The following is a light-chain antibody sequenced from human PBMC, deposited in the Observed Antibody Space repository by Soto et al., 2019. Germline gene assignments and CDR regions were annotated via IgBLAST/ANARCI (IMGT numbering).Light chain of an antibody. J-gene: IGKJ1*01. CDR3: QQYGSSPGT. V-gene: IGKV3-20*01. Sequence: EIVLTQSPGTLSLSPGERATLSCRASQSVSSNYLGWFQQKPGQAPRLLIFGASYRDTGIPDRFSGSGSGTDFPLTISRLEPEDFAMYYCQQYGSSPGTFGQGTKVEVK. CDR2: GAS. CDR1: QSVSSNY.